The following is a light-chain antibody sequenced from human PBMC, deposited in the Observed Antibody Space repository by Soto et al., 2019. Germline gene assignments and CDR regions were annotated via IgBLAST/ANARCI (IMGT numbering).Light chain of an antibody. J-gene: IGLJ1*01. V-gene: IGLV2-14*01. Sequence: QSALTQPASVSGSPGQSIAISCTGTRSDVGAYNYVSWYQQHPGKAPKLMISEVTNRPSGVSDRFSGSKSGNTASLTISGLQAEDEADYYCSSYTSSSILYVFGTGTKVTVL. CDR3: SSYTSSSILYV. CDR1: RSDVGAYNY. CDR2: EVT.